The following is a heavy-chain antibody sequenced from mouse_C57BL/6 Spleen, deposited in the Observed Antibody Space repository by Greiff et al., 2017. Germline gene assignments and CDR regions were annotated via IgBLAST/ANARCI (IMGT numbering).Heavy chain of an antibody. CDR3: TRWEYGNPYYFDY. D-gene: IGHD2-1*01. CDR2: IDPETGGT. J-gene: IGHJ2*01. Sequence: QVQLQQSGAELVRPGASVTLSCKASGYTFTDYEMHWVKQTPVHGLEWIGAIDPETGGTAYNQKFKGKAILTADKSSSTAYIELRSLTSEDSAVYYCTRWEYGNPYYFDYWGQGTTLTVSS. CDR1: GYTFTDYE. V-gene: IGHV1-15*01.